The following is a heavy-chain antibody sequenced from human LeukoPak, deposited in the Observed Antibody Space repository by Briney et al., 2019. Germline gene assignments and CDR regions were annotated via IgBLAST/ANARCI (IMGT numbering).Heavy chain of an antibody. D-gene: IGHD1-26*01. Sequence: GGSLRLSCVASGFTFSNYWMTWVRQAPGKGLEWVANIKTDGSLVYYVDSVKGRFTISRDNAKNSLYLQMNSLRAEDTAVYYCARDLYWETYWGQGTLVSVSS. J-gene: IGHJ4*02. CDR1: GFTFSNYW. V-gene: IGHV3-7*01. CDR2: IKTDGSLV. CDR3: ARDLYWETY.